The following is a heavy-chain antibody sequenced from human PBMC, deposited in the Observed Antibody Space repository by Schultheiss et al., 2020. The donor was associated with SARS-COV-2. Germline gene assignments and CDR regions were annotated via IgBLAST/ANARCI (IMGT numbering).Heavy chain of an antibody. V-gene: IGHV4-59*01. J-gene: IGHJ6*02. CDR2: IYYSGST. CDR1: GGSISSYY. Sequence: SETLSLTCTVSGGSISSYYWSWIRQPPGKGLEWIGYIYYSGSTNYNPSLKSRVTISVDTSKNQFSLKLSSVTAADTAVYYCARDRRGQLSGSYYYYYGMDVWGQGTTVTVSS. D-gene: IGHD5-18*01. CDR3: ARDRRGQLSGSYYYYYGMDV.